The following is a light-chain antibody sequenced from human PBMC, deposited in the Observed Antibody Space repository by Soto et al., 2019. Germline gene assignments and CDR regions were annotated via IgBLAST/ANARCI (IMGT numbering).Light chain of an antibody. CDR3: SSSAGIYHYLV. Sequence: QSALTQPPSASGSPGQSVTISCTGTSSDIGGYNCVSWDQQHPGKAPRLMIYEVNKRPSGVPDRFSGSKSGYTASLTVSGLQTEDEAFYYCSSSAGIYHYLVFGGGTKLAVL. J-gene: IGLJ3*02. V-gene: IGLV2-8*01. CDR1: SSDIGGYNC. CDR2: EVN.